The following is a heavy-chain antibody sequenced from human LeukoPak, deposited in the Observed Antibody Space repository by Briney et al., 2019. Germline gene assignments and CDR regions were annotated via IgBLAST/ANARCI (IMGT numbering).Heavy chain of an antibody. CDR1: GFTFSSYE. Sequence: GGSLRLSCAAPGFTFSSYEMNWVRQAPGKGLEWVSYISSSGSTIYYADSVKGRFTISRDNAKNSLYLQMNSLRAEDTAVYYCARGNTIFHVERVYWGQGTLVTVSS. D-gene: IGHD3-9*01. CDR2: ISSSGSTI. V-gene: IGHV3-48*03. J-gene: IGHJ4*02. CDR3: ARGNTIFHVERVY.